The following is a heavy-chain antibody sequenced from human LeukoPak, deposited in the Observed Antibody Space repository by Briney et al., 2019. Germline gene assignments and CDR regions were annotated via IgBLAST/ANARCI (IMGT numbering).Heavy chain of an antibody. V-gene: IGHV3-7*01. CDR2: IRQDGSEK. J-gene: IGHJ4*02. D-gene: IGHD6-19*01. CDR1: GFTFTDYW. CDR3: ARQKQWLAVYYFDY. Sequence: GGSLRLSCAVSGFTFTDYWMNWVRQAPGKGLEWVASIRQDGSEKTYVDSVMGRFTISRDNTKNSLSLQVNSLRAEDTAVYYCARQKQWLAVYYFDYWGQGTLVTVSS.